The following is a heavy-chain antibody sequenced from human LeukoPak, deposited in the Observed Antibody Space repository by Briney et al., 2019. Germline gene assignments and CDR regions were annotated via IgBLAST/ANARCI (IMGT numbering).Heavy chain of an antibody. D-gene: IGHD3-22*01. CDR2: IKQDGSEK. Sequence: GGSLRLSCTASGFTFGDYAMTWVRQAPGKVLEWVANIKQDGSEKYYVDSVKGRFTISRDNAKNSLYLQMNSLRAEDTAVYYCARENYYDSSGYSGFDYWGQGTLVTVSS. CDR3: ARENYYDSSGYSGFDY. V-gene: IGHV3-7*01. CDR1: GFTFGDYA. J-gene: IGHJ4*02.